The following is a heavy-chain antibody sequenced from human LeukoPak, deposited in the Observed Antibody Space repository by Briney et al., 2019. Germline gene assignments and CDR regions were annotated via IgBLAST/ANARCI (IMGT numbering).Heavy chain of an antibody. Sequence: GGSLRLSCVASGFTFSSYGMHWVRQAPGKGLEWVAFIRFDGSNKYYADSVKGRFTISRDNSKNTLYLQMNSLRAEDTAVYSCAKDVVVVTAMSPYYYYGMDVWGQGTTVTVSS. V-gene: IGHV3-30*02. CDR3: AKDVVVVTAMSPYYYYGMDV. J-gene: IGHJ6*02. D-gene: IGHD2-21*02. CDR1: GFTFSSYG. CDR2: IRFDGSNK.